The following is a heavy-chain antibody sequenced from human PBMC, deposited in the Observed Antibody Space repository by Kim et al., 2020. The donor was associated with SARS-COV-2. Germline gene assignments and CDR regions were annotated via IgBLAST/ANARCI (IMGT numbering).Heavy chain of an antibody. CDR3: WGHGAFSY. J-gene: IGHJ4*02. CDR2: IRGGGDT. D-gene: IGHD3-16*01. V-gene: IGHV3-23*01. Sequence: GGSLRLSCAASGFTLSNNAMTWVRQAPGKGLEWVSDIRGGGDTYYADSVKGRFTFSRDDSQNVLFLQMDSLRADDTALYYCWGHGAFSYLGQGTLVTVAS. CDR1: GFTLSNNA.